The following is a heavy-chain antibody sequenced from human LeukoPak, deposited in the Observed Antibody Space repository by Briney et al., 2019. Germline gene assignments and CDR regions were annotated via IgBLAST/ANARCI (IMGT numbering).Heavy chain of an antibody. CDR3: ARGSYPYYFDY. Sequence: SETLSLTCTVSGGSISSYYWRWIRQPPGKGLEWIGYIYYSGSTNYNPSLKSRDTISVDTSKNQFSLKLSSVTAADTAVYYCARGSYPYYFDYWGQGTLVTVSS. CDR2: IYYSGST. J-gene: IGHJ4*02. CDR1: GGSISSYY. D-gene: IGHD1-26*01. V-gene: IGHV4-59*01.